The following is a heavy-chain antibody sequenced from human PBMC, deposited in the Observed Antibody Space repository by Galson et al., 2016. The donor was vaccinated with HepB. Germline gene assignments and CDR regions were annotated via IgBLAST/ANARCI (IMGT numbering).Heavy chain of an antibody. V-gene: IGHV3-7*01. J-gene: IGHJ3*01. D-gene: IGHD3-10*01. CDR2: IKEDGSYI. CDR1: GFTFRNYV. CDR3: AGEVPGALVALDV. Sequence: SLRLSCAASGFTFRNYVMSWVRQAPGKGLEWLANIKEDGSYIHLVDSVKGRFTISRDNGKKSLYLQMSSLRADDTAVYYCAGEVPGALVALDVWGQGTMVTVSS.